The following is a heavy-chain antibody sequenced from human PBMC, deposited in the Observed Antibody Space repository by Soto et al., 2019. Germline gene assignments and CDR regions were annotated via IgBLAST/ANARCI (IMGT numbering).Heavy chain of an antibody. Sequence: EVQLVESGGGLVQPGGSLRLSCAASGFTVSSNCMSWVRQAPGKGLEWVAVIFSGGNTYYADSVKGRFTISRDNSRNSLYRQMNSVGAEDSAVGYCARDVRGSSGYPEYCFDCWGPGSLVSVPS. J-gene: IGHJ4*02. D-gene: IGHD3-22*01. CDR3: ARDVRGSSGYPEYCFDC. CDR1: GFTVSSNC. V-gene: IGHV3-66*01. CDR2: IFSGGNT.